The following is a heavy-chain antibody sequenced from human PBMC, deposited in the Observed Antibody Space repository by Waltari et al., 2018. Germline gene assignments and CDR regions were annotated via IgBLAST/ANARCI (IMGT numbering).Heavy chain of an antibody. J-gene: IGHJ4*02. CDR1: GVAFKDFA. D-gene: IGHD3-22*01. CDR2: ITGDGSTT. CDR3: VKGDYFDGYGYPPPRFDY. Sequence: VQLVESGGVVVQPGGSLRLPFAAAGVAFKDFAMPCVRQRAGKCLECGTVITGDGSTTHYAHSVKGRVTISRDNSKTSLSLQMNTLSSEDTAFYFCVKGDYFDGYGYPPPRFDYWGQGTLVTVFS. V-gene: IGHV3-43*02.